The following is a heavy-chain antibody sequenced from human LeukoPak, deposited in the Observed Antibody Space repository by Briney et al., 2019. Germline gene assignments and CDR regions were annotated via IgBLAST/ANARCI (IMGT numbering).Heavy chain of an antibody. V-gene: IGHV3-23*01. CDR1: GFTFSSYA. D-gene: IGHD5-18*01. J-gene: IGHJ3*02. CDR2: ISGSGGST. Sequence: GGSLRLSCAASGFTFSSYAMSWVRQAPGKGLEWVSAISGSGGSTYYADSVKGRFTISRDNSKNTLYLQMISLRAEDTAVYYCAKARKRGYSYGIDAFDIWGQGTMVTVSS. CDR3: AKARKRGYSYGIDAFDI.